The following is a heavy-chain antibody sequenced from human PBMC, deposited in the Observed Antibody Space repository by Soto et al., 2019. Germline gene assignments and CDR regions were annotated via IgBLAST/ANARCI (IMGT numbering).Heavy chain of an antibody. D-gene: IGHD3-10*01. J-gene: IGHJ4*02. CDR1: GFTFSSYG. CDR3: AKYRMGAGVRGYFDY. V-gene: IGHV3-30*18. Sequence: QVQLVESGGGVVQPGRSLRLSCAASGFTFSSYGMHWVRQAPGKGLEWVAVIIYDGSTKYYADSVKGRFTISRENCKSTLYLQMNSLRAEDTAVYYCAKYRMGAGVRGYFDYWGQATLVTVSS. CDR2: IIYDGSTK.